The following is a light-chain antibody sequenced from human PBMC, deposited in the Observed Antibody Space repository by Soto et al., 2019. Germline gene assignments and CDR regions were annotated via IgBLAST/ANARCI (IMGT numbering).Light chain of an antibody. CDR3: SSYTGTRNLEGLV. Sequence: QSALTQPASVSGSPGQSITISCTGTSSDIGAYNYVSWYQQHPGKAPKLMIYDATNRPSGVSNRFSGSKSGNTASLTISGLQAEDEADYDCSSYTGTRNLEGLVFGGGTQLTVL. CDR2: DAT. J-gene: IGLJ2*01. CDR1: SSDIGAYNY. V-gene: IGLV2-14*01.